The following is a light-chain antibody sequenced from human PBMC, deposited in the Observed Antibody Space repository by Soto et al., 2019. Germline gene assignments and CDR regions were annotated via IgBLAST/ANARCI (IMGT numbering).Light chain of an antibody. CDR1: QSVSSY. CDR2: DAS. J-gene: IGKJ5*01. V-gene: IGKV3-11*01. Sequence: EIVLTQSPAPLSLSPGERATLSCRASQSVSSYLAWCQQKPGQAPRHLIYDASNRSTGIPARFSGSRSGTDFALPISSLEPEDLAVYYCQQRSNWPPMTFGQGTRLEIK. CDR3: QQRSNWPPMT.